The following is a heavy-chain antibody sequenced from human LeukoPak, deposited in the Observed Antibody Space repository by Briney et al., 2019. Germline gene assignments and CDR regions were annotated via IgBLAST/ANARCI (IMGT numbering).Heavy chain of an antibody. J-gene: IGHJ5*02. CDR1: GGSFSGYY. V-gene: IGHV4-34*01. Sequence: SSETLSLTCAVYGGSFSGYYWSWIRQPPGKGLEWIGEINHSGSTNYNPSLKSRVTISVDTSTNQFSLKLSSVTAADTAVYYCARFRGKAAGSLWFDPWGQGTLVTVSS. D-gene: IGHD6-13*01. CDR2: INHSGST. CDR3: ARFRGKAAGSLWFDP.